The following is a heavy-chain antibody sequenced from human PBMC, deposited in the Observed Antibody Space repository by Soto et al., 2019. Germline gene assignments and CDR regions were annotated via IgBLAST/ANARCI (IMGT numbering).Heavy chain of an antibody. V-gene: IGHV4-59*12. CDR2: IYYSGST. CDR3: ARGPPFGR. Sequence: SETLCLTCTVAGGSIGSYYWSWIRQPPGKGLEWIGYIYYSGSTNYNPSLKSRVTISVDTSKNQFSLKLSSVTAADTAVYYCARGPPFGRWGQRTLVTVSS. CDR1: GGSIGSYY. D-gene: IGHD3-3*01. J-gene: IGHJ4*02.